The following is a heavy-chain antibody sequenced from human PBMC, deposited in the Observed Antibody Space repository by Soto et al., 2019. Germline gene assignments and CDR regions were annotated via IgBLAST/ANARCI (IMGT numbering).Heavy chain of an antibody. CDR3: ATGLWFGELLSPFDY. V-gene: IGHV3-23*01. CDR2: ISASGGIT. J-gene: IGHJ4*02. CDR1: GFTVSSNY. D-gene: IGHD3-10*01. Sequence: GGSLRLSCAASGFTVSSNYMSWVRQAPGKGLEWVSVISASGGITYYADSVKGRFTISRDNSKNTLYLQMNSLRAEDTAVYYCATGLWFGELLSPFDYWGQGTLVTVSS.